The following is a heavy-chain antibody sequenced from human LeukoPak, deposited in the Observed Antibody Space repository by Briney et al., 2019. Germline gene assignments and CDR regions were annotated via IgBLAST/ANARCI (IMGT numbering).Heavy chain of an antibody. D-gene: IGHD1-7*01. Sequence: GGSLRLSCAASGFTFDDYAMHWVRQAPGKGLEWVSGISWNSGSIGYADSVKGRFTISRDNAKNSLYLQMNSLRAEDTAVYYCARVDGDWNYVGIDYWGQGTLVTVSS. J-gene: IGHJ4*02. CDR2: ISWNSGSI. CDR1: GFTFDDYA. CDR3: ARVDGDWNYVGIDY. V-gene: IGHV3-9*01.